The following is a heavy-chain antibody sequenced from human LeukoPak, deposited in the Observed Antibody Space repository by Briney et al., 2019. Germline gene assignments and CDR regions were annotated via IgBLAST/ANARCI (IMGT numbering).Heavy chain of an antibody. Sequence: SETLSLTCTVSGGSISNHYWSWIRQPPGKGLEWIGYIYYSGSTNYNPSLKSRVTISVDTSKNQFSLKLSSVTAADTAVYYCARAAGYSSSWYGGYYYYMDVWGQGTMVTVSS. CDR2: IYYSGST. V-gene: IGHV4-59*11. CDR1: GGSISNHY. CDR3: ARAAGYSSSWYGGYYYYMDV. D-gene: IGHD6-13*01. J-gene: IGHJ6*03.